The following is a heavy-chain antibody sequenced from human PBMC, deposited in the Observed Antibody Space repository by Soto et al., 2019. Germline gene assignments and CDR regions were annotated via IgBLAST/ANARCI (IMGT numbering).Heavy chain of an antibody. CDR2: IKQDGSEK. Sequence: PGGSLRLCCAASGFTFSSYWMSWVRQAPGKGLEWVANIKQDGSEKYYVDSVKGRFTISRDNAKNSLYLQMNSLRAEDTAVYYCARDRVLRFLEWLPYYGMDVWGQGTTVTVSS. V-gene: IGHV3-7*01. J-gene: IGHJ6*02. D-gene: IGHD3-3*01. CDR3: ARDRVLRFLEWLPYYGMDV. CDR1: GFTFSSYW.